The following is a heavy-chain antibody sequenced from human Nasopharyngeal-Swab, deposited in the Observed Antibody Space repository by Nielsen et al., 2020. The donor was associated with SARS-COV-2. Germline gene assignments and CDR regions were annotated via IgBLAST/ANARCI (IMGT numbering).Heavy chain of an antibody. V-gene: IGHV3-33*01. Sequence: GGSLRPPCAASGFTFINYGMHWVRQAPGKGLEWVAIIWYDGRNKYYADSVKGRFSISRDNSKNTLYLQMSSLRAEDTAVYYCAREADLRFDYWGQGTLVTVSS. J-gene: IGHJ4*02. CDR1: GFTFINYG. CDR3: AREADLRFDY. D-gene: IGHD3-3*01. CDR2: IWYDGRNK.